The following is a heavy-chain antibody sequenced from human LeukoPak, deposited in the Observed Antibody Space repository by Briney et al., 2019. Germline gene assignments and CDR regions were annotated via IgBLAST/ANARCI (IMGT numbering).Heavy chain of an antibody. V-gene: IGHV3-23*01. CDR3: AKDFTMIVAYYYFDY. CDR2: ISGSGDNT. J-gene: IGHJ4*02. Sequence: PGGSLRLSCAASGFTFSSYAMSWVRQAPGKGLEWVSGISGSGDNTYYADSVKGRFTISRDNSKNTLYLQMNSLRAEDTAVYYCAKDFTMIVAYYYFDYWGQGTLVTVSS. CDR1: GFTFSSYA. D-gene: IGHD3-22*01.